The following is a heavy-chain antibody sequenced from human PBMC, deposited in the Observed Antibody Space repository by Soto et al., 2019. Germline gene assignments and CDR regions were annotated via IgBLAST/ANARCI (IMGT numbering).Heavy chain of an antibody. CDR3: ARDTLGPSGYYYYMDV. Sequence: EVQLVESGGGLVKPGGSLRLSCAASGFTFSSYSMNWVRQAPGKGLEWVSSISSSSSYIYYADSVKGRFTISRDNAKNSLYLQMNSLRAEDTAVYYCARDTLGPSGYYYYMDVWGKGTTVTVSS. V-gene: IGHV3-21*01. CDR1: GFTFSSYS. D-gene: IGHD3-16*01. CDR2: ISSSSSYI. J-gene: IGHJ6*03.